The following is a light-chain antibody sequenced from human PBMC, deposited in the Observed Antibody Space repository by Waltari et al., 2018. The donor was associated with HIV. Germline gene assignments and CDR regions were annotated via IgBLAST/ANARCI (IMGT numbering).Light chain of an antibody. CDR2: QVS. CDR1: QRLEYTDKNTY. V-gene: IGKV2-30*01. J-gene: IGKJ2*01. CDR3: MQGTHWPYT. Sequence: DVVMTQSPLSLSVTLGQPASISCRSSQRLEYTDKNTYLIWFHQRPGQSPRRLIFQVSNRDSGVPDRFSGSGSGTDFTLGISGVEAEDVGVYYCMQGTHWPYTFGQGTRLEIK.